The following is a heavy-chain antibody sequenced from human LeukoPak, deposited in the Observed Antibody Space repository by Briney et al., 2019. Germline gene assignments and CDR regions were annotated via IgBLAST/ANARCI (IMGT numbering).Heavy chain of an antibody. J-gene: IGHJ5*02. V-gene: IGHV1-69*13. CDR2: IIPVFGTS. D-gene: IGHD6-19*01. CDR3: ARDSSGWYHWFDP. Sequence: SVKVSCKASGGTFSSYAISWVRQAPGQGLEWMGGIIPVFGTSNYAQKFQGRVTITADESTRTAYMELSSLRSEDTAVYYCARDSSGWYHWFDPWGQGTLVTVSS. CDR1: GGTFSSYA.